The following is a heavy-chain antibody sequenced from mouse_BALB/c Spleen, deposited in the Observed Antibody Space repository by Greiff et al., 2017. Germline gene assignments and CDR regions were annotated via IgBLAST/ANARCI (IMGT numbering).Heavy chain of an antibody. D-gene: IGHD2-3*01. CDR2: ISYDGSN. CDR3: ARDRWLLRAMDY. V-gene: IGHV3-6*02. Sequence: EVQLKESGPGLVKPSQSLSLTCSVTGYSITSGYYWNWIRQFPGNKLEWMGYISYDGSNNYNPSLKNRISITRDTSKNQFFLKLNSVTTEDTATYYCARDRWLLRAMDYWGQGTSVTVSS. J-gene: IGHJ4*01. CDR1: GYSITSGYY.